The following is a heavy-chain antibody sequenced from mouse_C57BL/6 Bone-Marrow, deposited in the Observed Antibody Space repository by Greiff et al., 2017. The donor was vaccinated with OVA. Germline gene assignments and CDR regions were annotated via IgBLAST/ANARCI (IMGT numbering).Heavy chain of an antibody. D-gene: IGHD1-1*01. CDR1: GYTFTSYW. CDR3: ARERVYYGSSYVYYFDY. Sequence: QVQLQQPGAELVKPGASVKMSCKASGYTFTSYWITWVKQRPGQGLEWIGDIYPGSGSTNYNEKFKSKATLTVDTSSSTAYMQLSSLTSEDSAVYYCARERVYYGSSYVYYFDYWGQGTTLTVSS. CDR2: IYPGSGST. J-gene: IGHJ2*01. V-gene: IGHV1-55*01.